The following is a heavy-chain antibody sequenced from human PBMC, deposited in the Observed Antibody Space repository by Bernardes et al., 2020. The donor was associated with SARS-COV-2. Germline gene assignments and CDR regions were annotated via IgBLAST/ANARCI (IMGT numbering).Heavy chain of an antibody. Sequence: SGPTLVKPTQTLTLTCAFSGFSLTTRGVAVGWIRQPPGKPLEWLALIYWDDDQSYSPSLSSRLTITKDTSKNQVVLRMTNMEPVDTGTYFCAQRLPYRFFGSGSWFGHWGQGTPVTVSS. CDR1: GFSLTTRGVA. V-gene: IGHV2-5*02. J-gene: IGHJ5*02. D-gene: IGHD3-10*01. CDR2: IYWDDDQ. CDR3: AQRLPYRFFGSGSWFGH.